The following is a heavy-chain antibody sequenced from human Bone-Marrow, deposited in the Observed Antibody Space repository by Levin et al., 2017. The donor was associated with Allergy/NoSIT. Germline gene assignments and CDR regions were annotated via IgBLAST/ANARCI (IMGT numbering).Heavy chain of an antibody. CDR1: GFTFSSYA. CDR3: AKCIWSGRPHEFGFDP. CDR2: ISGSGGST. D-gene: IGHD3-3*01. Sequence: PGGSLRLSCAASGFTFSSYAMSWVRQAPGKGLEWVSAISGSGGSTYYADSVKGRFTISRDNSKNTLYLQMNSLRAEDTAVYYCAKCIWSGRPHEFGFDPWGQGTLVTVSS. J-gene: IGHJ5*02. V-gene: IGHV3-23*01.